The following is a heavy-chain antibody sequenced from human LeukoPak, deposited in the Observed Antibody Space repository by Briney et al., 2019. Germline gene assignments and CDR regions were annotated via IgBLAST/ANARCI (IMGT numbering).Heavy chain of an antibody. CDR1: GGSFGGYY. CDR2: INHSGST. Sequence: SETLSLTCAVSGGSFGGYYWSTLRQPPGKGLEWIGEINHSGSTNYNPSLKSRVTISVDTYKKQFSLKLSSVTAADTAVYYCASEGNTVTTNYYYYYMDVWGKGTTVTVSS. J-gene: IGHJ6*03. CDR3: ASEGNTVTTNYYYYYMDV. D-gene: IGHD4-17*01. V-gene: IGHV4-34*01.